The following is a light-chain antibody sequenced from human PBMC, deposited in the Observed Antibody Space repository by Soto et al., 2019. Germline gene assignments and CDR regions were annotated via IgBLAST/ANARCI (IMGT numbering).Light chain of an antibody. V-gene: IGKV3-20*01. CDR2: GAS. Sequence: EIVLTQSPGTLSLSPGERATLSCRAIQSGSNNYLAWYQQKPGQAPRLLIYGASNRSTGIPDRFSGSGSGTDFTLTISRLEPEDFAVYYCQQYGSSGTFGQGTKVDIK. CDR1: QSGSNNY. CDR3: QQYGSSGT. J-gene: IGKJ1*01.